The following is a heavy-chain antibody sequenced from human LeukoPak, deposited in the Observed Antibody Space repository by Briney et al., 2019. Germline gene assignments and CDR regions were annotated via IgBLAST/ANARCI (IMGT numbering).Heavy chain of an antibody. CDR1: GGSISSYY. D-gene: IGHD3-22*01. J-gene: IGHJ4*02. CDR3: ARGADSSGYYSIFYFDY. CDR2: IYYSGST. Sequence: PSETLSLTCTVSGGSISSYYWNWIRQPPGKGLEWIGYIYYSGSTNYNPSLKSRVTISVDTSMNQFSLKLSSVTAADTAVYYCARGADSSGYYSIFYFDYWGQGTLVTVSS. V-gene: IGHV4-59*01.